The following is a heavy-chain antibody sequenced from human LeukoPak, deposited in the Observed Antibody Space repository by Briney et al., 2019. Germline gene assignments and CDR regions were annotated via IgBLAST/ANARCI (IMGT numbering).Heavy chain of an antibody. V-gene: IGHV4-34*01. CDR3: ARVGFWSGYRIDY. D-gene: IGHD3-3*01. CDR1: GGSFSGYY. J-gene: IGHJ4*02. Sequence: PSETLSLTCAVYGGSFSGYYWSWIRQPPGKGLEWIGEINHSGITNYNPSLKSRVTISVDTSKNQFSLKLSSVTAADTAVYYCARVGFWSGYRIDYWGQGTLVTVSS. CDR2: INHSGIT.